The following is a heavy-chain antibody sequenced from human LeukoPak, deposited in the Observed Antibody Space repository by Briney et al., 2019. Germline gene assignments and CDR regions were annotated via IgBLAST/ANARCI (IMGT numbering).Heavy chain of an antibody. CDR1: GFNFITAA. CDR3: VKDIQLST. Sequence: GGSLRLSCAASGFNFITAAMTWVRQAPGKGLEWVSLIGSSGGSTYYTDSVKGRFTISRDNSNHTLSLQMNSLRVEDTAIYYCVKDIQLSTWGLGTMVTVSS. D-gene: IGHD5-24*01. V-gene: IGHV3-23*01. J-gene: IGHJ3*01. CDR2: IGSSGGST.